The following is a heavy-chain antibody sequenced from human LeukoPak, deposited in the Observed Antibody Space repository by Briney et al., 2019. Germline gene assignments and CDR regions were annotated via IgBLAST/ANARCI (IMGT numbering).Heavy chain of an antibody. CDR3: ARHIVVPAAKRGGWFDP. CDR1: GYSFTSYW. V-gene: IGHV5-51*01. D-gene: IGHD2-2*01. CDR2: IYPGDSDT. J-gene: IGHJ5*02. Sequence: GESLKISCKGSGYSFTSYWIGWVRQMPGKGLEWMGIIYPGDSDTRYSPSFQGQVTISADKSISTAYLQWSSLKASDTAMYYCARHIVVPAAKRGGWFDPWGQGTLVTVSS.